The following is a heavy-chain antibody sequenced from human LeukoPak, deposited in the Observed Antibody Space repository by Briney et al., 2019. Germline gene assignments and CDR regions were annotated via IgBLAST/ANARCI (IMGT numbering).Heavy chain of an antibody. Sequence: SETLSLTCTVSGASISSSGYYWGWIGQPPGKGLEWIGSIDYSGSIYYNPSLKSRVTISGGTSKNQFSLKLTSVTAADTAVYYCARQSAVAGTSFDYWGQGTLVTVSS. CDR1: GASISSSGYY. V-gene: IGHV4-39*01. CDR2: IDYSGSI. D-gene: IGHD6-19*01. J-gene: IGHJ4*02. CDR3: ARQSAVAGTSFDY.